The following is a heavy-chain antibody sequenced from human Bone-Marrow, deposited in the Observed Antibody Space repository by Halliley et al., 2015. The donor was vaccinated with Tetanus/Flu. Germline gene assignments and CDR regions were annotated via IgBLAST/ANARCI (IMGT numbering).Heavy chain of an antibody. V-gene: IGHV4-31*03. Sequence: TLSLTCSVSGDSISSGDSSWTWIRQHPGKGLEWIGYIYYGGYTSYNLSLKSRVTISVDTSRNQFSLKLISVTAADTAVYYCAKDRNGGSYSYYYGMDVWGQGTTVTVSS. CDR1: GDSISSGDSS. CDR2: IYYGGYT. CDR3: AKDRNGGSYSYYYGMDV. J-gene: IGHJ6*02. D-gene: IGHD1-26*01.